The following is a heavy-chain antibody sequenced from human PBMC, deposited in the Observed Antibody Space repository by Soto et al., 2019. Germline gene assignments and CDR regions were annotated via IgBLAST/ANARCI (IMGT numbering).Heavy chain of an antibody. D-gene: IGHD3-16*01. CDR1: GYTFTGYF. Sequence: QVQLLQSGAEVKKPGASVKVSCKASGYTFTGYFMHWVRQAPGEGLEWMGWINPNSGATKYAPKFQGRVTMTRDTSNRTAHLELSRLTSDDTAIYYCARVGGTTLAPLPWGQGTPVTVSS. V-gene: IGHV1-2*02. CDR2: INPNSGAT. J-gene: IGHJ5*02. CDR3: ARVGGTTLAPLP.